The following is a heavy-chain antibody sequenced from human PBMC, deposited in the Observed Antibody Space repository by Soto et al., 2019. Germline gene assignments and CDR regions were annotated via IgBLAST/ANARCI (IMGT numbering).Heavy chain of an antibody. D-gene: IGHD2-8*01. V-gene: IGHV4-34*01. J-gene: IGHJ4*02. CDR2: INHSGST. Sequence: QVLLQQWGAGLLKPSETLSLTCAVYGGSFSGYYWSWIRQPPGKGLEWIGEINHSGSTNYNPSLKSRVTISVDTSKNQLSLKLNSVTAADTAVYYCARGDRMNGFWGQGTLVTVSS. CDR1: GGSFSGYY. CDR3: ARGDRMNGF.